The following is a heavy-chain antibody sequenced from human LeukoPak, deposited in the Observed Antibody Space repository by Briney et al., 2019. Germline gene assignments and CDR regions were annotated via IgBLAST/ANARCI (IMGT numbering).Heavy chain of an antibody. V-gene: IGHV4-4*07. J-gene: IGHJ4*02. CDR2: IYTSGSI. CDR1: GGSISSYY. Sequence: SETLSLTCTVSGGSISSYYWSWIRQPAGKGLEWIGRIYTSGSINYNPSLKSRVTMSVDTSKNQFSLKLSSVTAADTAVYYCARVQLTTVTGYFDYWGQGTLVTVSS. CDR3: ARVQLTTVTGYFDY. D-gene: IGHD4-17*01.